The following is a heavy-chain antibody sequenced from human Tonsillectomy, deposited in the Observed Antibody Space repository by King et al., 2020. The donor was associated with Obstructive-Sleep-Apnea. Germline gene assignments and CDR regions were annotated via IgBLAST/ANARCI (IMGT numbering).Heavy chain of an antibody. CDR3: ARDVQIAARGN. CDR2: IYSGGST. CDR1: GFTVSSNY. D-gene: IGHD6-6*01. V-gene: IGHV3-66*01. J-gene: IGHJ4*02. Sequence: VQLQESGGGLVQPGGSLRLSCAASGFTVSSNYVSWVRQAPGKGLEWVSVIYSGGSTYYADSVKGRFTISRDNSKNTLYLQMDSLRAEDTAVYYCARDVQIAARGNWGQGTLVTVSS.